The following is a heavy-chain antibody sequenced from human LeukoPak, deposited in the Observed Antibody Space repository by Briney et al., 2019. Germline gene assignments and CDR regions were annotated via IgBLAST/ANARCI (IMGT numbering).Heavy chain of an antibody. J-gene: IGHJ4*02. CDR1: GGSISTYY. Sequence: PSETLSLTCTASGGSISTYYWTWIRQPPGKGLEWIGYIHNSVTNSKPSLKSRVTISVDTSKNQSSLKLSSVTAADTAEYYCARYGGYYFDYWGQGTLVTVSS. CDR3: ARYGGYYFDY. CDR2: IHNSVT. D-gene: IGHD3-16*01. V-gene: IGHV4-59*08.